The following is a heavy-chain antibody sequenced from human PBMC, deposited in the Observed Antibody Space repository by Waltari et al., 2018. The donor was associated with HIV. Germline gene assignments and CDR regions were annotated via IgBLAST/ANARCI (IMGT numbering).Heavy chain of an antibody. Sequence: QVQLQESGPGLVKPTETLSLTCTVSGGSISTYYWSWIRQPAGKGLEWIGRIYTSGSTNYNPSLKSRVTMSVDTSKNQFSLKLSSVTAADTAVYYCAREPINPPARLGTPLGWGQGTLVTVSS. J-gene: IGHJ4*02. D-gene: IGHD6-25*01. CDR1: GGSISTYY. V-gene: IGHV4-4*07. CDR3: AREPINPPARLGTPLG. CDR2: IYTSGST.